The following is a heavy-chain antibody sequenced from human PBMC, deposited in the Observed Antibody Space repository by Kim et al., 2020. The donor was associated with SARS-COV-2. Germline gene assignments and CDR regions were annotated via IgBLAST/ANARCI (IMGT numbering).Heavy chain of an antibody. J-gene: IGHJ6*04. V-gene: IGHV3-33*01. D-gene: IGHD3-9*01. CDR3: ARDGSYDFLTGPTLSMDA. Sequence: GGSLRLSCAASGFTFSRNAMHWVRQAPGKGLEWVAVIWYDGSNKYDADFVKGRFTISRDNSKNTLYLQMNSLRAEDSAVYYCARDGSYDFLTGPTLSMDAWSEGSTVSVSS. CDR2: IWYDGSNK. CDR1: GFTFSRNA.